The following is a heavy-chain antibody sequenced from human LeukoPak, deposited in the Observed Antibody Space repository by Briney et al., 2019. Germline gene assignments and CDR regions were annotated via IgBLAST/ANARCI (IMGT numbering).Heavy chain of an antibody. J-gene: IGHJ3*02. D-gene: IGHD2-2*01. CDR1: GGSFSGYY. CDR3: ARVPAATNAFDI. V-gene: IGHV4-34*01. Sequence: PSETLSLTCAVYGGSFSGYYWSWIRQPPGKGLEWIGEINHSGSTNYNPSLKSRVTISVDTSKNQFSLKLSSVTAADTAVYYCARVPAATNAFDIWGQGTMVTVSS. CDR2: INHSGST.